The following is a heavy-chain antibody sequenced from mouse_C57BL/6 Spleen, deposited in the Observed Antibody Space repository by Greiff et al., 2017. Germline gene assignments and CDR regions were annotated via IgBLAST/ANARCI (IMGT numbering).Heavy chain of an antibody. CDR1: GYTFTSYW. CDR2: IYPGSGST. D-gene: IGHD1-1*01. CDR3: ARRDHYYGSYSLDY. Sequence: QVQLQQPGAELVKPGASVKMSCKASGYTFTSYWITWVKQRPGQGLEWIGDIYPGSGSTNYNEKFKSKATLTVDTASSTAYMQVSSRTSEDSAVYYCARRDHYYGSYSLDYWGQGTTLTVSS. V-gene: IGHV1-55*01. J-gene: IGHJ2*01.